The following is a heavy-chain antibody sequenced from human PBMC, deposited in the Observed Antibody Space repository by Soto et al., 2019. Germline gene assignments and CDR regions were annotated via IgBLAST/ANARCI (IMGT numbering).Heavy chain of an antibody. Sequence: GASVKVSCKASGYTFTSYYMHWVRQAPGQGLEWMGIINPSGGSTSYAQKFQGRVTMTRDTSTSTVYMELSSLRSEDTAVYYCARNIYSSSWYFVPGSDDAFDIWGQGTMVTVSS. CDR1: GYTFTSYY. J-gene: IGHJ3*02. V-gene: IGHV1-46*01. CDR2: INPSGGST. D-gene: IGHD6-13*01. CDR3: ARNIYSSSWYFVPGSDDAFDI.